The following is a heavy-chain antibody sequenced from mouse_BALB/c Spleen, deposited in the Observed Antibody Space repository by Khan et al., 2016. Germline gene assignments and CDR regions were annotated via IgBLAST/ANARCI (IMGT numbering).Heavy chain of an antibody. CDR3: APYGNYRYFDY. Sequence: DVQLQESGPGLVKPSQSLSLTCTVTGYSITSDYAWNWIRQFPGNKLEWMGYISYSGSTSYNPSLKSRISITRDTSKNQFFLQLNSVTTEDTATYYCAPYGNYRYFDYWGQGTTLTVSS. D-gene: IGHD2-1*01. J-gene: IGHJ2*01. CDR2: ISYSGST. CDR1: GYSITSDYA. V-gene: IGHV3-2*02.